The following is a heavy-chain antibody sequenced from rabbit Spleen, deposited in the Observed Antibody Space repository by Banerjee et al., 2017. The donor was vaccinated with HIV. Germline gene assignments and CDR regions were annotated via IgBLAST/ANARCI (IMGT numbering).Heavy chain of an antibody. CDR1: GFSFSYSDY. D-gene: IGHD6-1*01. Sequence: QSLEESGGGLVQPEGSLALTCKASGFSFSYSDYMYWVRQAPGKGLEWIGCIGTGSGSTWYASWAKGRFTISKTSSTTVTLQMTSLTAADTATYFCARGPPYAGYAGYGYVYLNLWGPGTLVTVS. CDR3: ARGPPYAGYAGYGYVYLNL. CDR2: IGTGSGST. V-gene: IGHV1S40*01. J-gene: IGHJ4*01.